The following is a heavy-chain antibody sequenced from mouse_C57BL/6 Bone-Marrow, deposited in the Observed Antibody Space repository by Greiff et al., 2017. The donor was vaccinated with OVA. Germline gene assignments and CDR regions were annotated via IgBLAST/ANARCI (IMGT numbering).Heavy chain of an antibody. CDR3: ARDNYGSSYVAMDY. CDR1: GYTFTDYY. J-gene: IGHJ4*01. CDR2: INPYNGGT. Sequence: VQLQQSGPVLVKPGASVKMSCKASGYTFTDYYMNWVKQSHGKSLEWIGVINPYNGGTSYNQKFKGKATLTVDKSSSTAYMELNSLTSEDSAVYYCARDNYGSSYVAMDYWGQGTSVTVSS. D-gene: IGHD1-1*01. V-gene: IGHV1-19*01.